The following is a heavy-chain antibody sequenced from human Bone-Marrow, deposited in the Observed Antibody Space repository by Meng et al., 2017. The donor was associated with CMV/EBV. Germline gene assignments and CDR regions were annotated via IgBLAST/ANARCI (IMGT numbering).Heavy chain of an antibody. CDR1: GFTFSSYS. J-gene: IGHJ5*02. CDR2: ISSSSSTI. CDR3: ARTPITIFGVAFDP. D-gene: IGHD3-3*01. V-gene: IGHV3-48*01. Sequence: GESLKISCAASGFTFSSYSMNWVRQAPGKGLEWVSYISSSSSTIYYADSVKGRFTISRDNSKNTLYLQMNSLRAEDTAVYYCARTPITIFGVAFDPWGQGTLVTVSS.